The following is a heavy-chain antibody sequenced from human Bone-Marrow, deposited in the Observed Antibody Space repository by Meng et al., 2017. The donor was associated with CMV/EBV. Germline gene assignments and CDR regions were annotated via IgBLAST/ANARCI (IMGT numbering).Heavy chain of an antibody. D-gene: IGHD4-11*01. CDR1: GFTVSSNY. J-gene: IGHJ6*02. CDR3: ARDDYSIMGHYYGMDV. V-gene: IGHV3-66*02. Sequence: GESLKTSCAASGFTVSSNYVSWVRPAPGKGLEGVSVIHSGGSTYYADSVKGRFTISRDNSKTTLYLQMNSLRAEDPAVYYCARDDYSIMGHYYGMDVWGQGTTVTVSS. CDR2: IHSGGST.